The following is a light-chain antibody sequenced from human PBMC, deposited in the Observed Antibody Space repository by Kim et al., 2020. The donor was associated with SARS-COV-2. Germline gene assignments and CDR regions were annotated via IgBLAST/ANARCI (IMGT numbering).Light chain of an antibody. CDR3: QQCGSSPLT. Sequence: EIVLTQSPGTLSLSPGERATLSCRASQSVSNSYLAWYQQKPGQAPRLLIYGASSRATGIPDRFSGSGSGTDFTFSISRLEPEDFAVYYCQQCGSSPLTFGGGTKVDI. CDR2: GAS. V-gene: IGKV3-20*01. J-gene: IGKJ4*01. CDR1: QSVSNSY.